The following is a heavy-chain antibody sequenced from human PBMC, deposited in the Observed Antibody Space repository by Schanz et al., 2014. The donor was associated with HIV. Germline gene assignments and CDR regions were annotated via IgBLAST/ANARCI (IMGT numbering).Heavy chain of an antibody. CDR1: GFTFSGYW. CDR3: ARDAARYFDWSYYFDF. D-gene: IGHD3-9*01. Sequence: EVQLVESGGALVQPGGSLRLSCVASGFTFSGYWMHWVRQAPGKGLVWVSRINSDGSSTTYADYVKGRFTISRDNAKKSLYLQMNSLRTADTAVYYCARDAARYFDWSYYFDFWGQGTLVAVSS. J-gene: IGHJ4*02. CDR2: INSDGSST. V-gene: IGHV3-74*01.